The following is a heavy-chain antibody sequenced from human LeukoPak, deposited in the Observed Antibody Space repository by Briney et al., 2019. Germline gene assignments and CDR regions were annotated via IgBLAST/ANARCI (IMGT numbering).Heavy chain of an antibody. Sequence: GGSLRLSCAASGFTFSSYAMSWVRQAPGKGLEWVSVITNSGGNTYYADSVKGRFTISRDNSKDTLYLQINSLRAEDTAIYYCAKAPMEDSWYVHFDYWGQGTLVTVSS. CDR2: ITNSGGNT. CDR1: GFTFSSYA. CDR3: AKAPMEDSWYVHFDY. D-gene: IGHD6-13*01. J-gene: IGHJ4*02. V-gene: IGHV3-23*01.